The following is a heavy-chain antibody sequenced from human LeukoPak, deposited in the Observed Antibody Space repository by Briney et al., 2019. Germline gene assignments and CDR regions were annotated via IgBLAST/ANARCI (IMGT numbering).Heavy chain of an antibody. CDR2: IYYSGTT. CDR3: ARLGVTVVNAFDI. CDR1: GGSISSSGYY. J-gene: IGHJ3*02. V-gene: IGHV4-39*01. D-gene: IGHD4-23*01. Sequence: SETLSLTCTVSGGSISSSGYYWGWIRQPPGKGLEWIGSIYYSGTTYYNPSLKSPFIISVDTSKNQFSLKLSSVTAADTAVYYCARLGVTVVNAFDIWGQGTMVTVSS.